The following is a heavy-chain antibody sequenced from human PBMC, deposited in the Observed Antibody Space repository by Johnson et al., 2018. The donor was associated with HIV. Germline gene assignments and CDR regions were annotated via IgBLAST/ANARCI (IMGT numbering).Heavy chain of an antibody. Sequence: EFGGGLVKPGGSLRLSCAASGFTFSDYYMSWIRQAPGKGLEWVGRIKSKTDGGTTDYAAPVNGRFTIPRDDSKNMLYLQMKSLKTEDTAVYYCSTVGYDFWSGFLGHDAFDMWGQGTMVTVSS. CDR3: STVGYDFWSGFLGHDAFDM. D-gene: IGHD3-3*01. CDR1: GFTFSDYY. V-gene: IGHV3-15*01. J-gene: IGHJ3*02. CDR2: IKSKTDGGTT.